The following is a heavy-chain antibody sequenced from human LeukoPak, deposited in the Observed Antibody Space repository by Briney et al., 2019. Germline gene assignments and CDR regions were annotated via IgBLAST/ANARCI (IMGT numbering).Heavy chain of an antibody. D-gene: IGHD2-21*01. V-gene: IGHV4-59*01. CDR2: IYYSGST. Sequence: SETLSLTCTVSGGSISSYYWSWIRQPPGKGLEWIGYIYYSGSTNYNPSLKSRVTISVDTSKNQFSLKLSSVTAADTAVYYCARGIPQVTNWFDPWGQGILVTVSS. CDR1: GGSISSYY. J-gene: IGHJ5*02. CDR3: ARGIPQVTNWFDP.